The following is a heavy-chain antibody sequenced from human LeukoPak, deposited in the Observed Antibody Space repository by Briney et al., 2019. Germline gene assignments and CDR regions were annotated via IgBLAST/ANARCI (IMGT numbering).Heavy chain of an antibody. J-gene: IGHJ4*02. CDR2: INPNSGGT. CDR1: GYTFTGYY. D-gene: IGHD2-2*01. CDR3: ARDPGGGIVVVPAALGFDY. V-gene: IGHV1-2*02. Sequence: ASVKVSCKASGYTFTGYYMHWVRQAPGQGLEWMGWINPNSGGTNYAQKFQGRVTMTRDTSISIAYMELSRLRSDDTAVYYCARDPGGGIVVVPAALGFDYWGQGTLVTVSS.